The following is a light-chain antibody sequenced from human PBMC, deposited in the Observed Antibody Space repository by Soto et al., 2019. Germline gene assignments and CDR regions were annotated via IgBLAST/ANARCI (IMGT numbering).Light chain of an antibody. Sequence: EIVMTQSPATLSVSPGERATLSCRASQTVSSSLAWYQQKPGQAPRLLIYEASNRATGIPARFSGSGSGTDFTLTISRLEPEDFAVYYCQQYGSSPFITFGQGTRLEIK. J-gene: IGKJ5*01. V-gene: IGKV3-20*01. CDR2: EAS. CDR3: QQYGSSPFIT. CDR1: QTVSSS.